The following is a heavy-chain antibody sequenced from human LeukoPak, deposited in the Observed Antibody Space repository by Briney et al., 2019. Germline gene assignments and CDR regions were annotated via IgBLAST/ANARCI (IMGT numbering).Heavy chain of an antibody. Sequence: PEGSLRLSCAVSGFNFRDHWMDWVRQAPGKGLERVGHIKNDGSETYYLDSLKGRFSISRDNTNNALYLQMNSLRVEDTAVYYCVKNDGWFHLAQWGQGTLVTVSS. J-gene: IGHJ4*02. V-gene: IGHV3-7*03. CDR3: VKNDGWFHLAQ. CDR1: GFNFRDHW. CDR2: IKNDGSET. D-gene: IGHD6-19*01.